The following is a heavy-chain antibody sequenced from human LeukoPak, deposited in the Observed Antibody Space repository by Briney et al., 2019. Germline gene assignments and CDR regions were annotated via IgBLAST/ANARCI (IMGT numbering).Heavy chain of an antibody. CDR3: SRGLGWNYLDY. CDR2: INPDSGGT. V-gene: IGHV1-2*02. J-gene: IGHJ4*02. CDR1: GYTFTGYY. Sequence: GASVKVSCKASGYTFTGYYMHWVRQAPGQGLEWMGWINPDSGGTNYAQKFQGRVTMARDTSISTAYMELSSLRSDDTAIYYCSRGLGWNYLDYWGQGTLVTVSS. D-gene: IGHD2-15*01.